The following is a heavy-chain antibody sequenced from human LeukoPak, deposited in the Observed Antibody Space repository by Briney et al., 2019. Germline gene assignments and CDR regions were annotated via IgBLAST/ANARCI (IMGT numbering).Heavy chain of an antibody. Sequence: ASVKVSCKASGYTFTSYDINRVRQATGQGLEWMGWMNPNSGNTGYAQKFQGRVTMTRNTSISTAYMELSSLRSEDTAVYYCARMGGYYDSSGYYYVGYWGQGTLVTVSS. CDR2: MNPNSGNT. V-gene: IGHV1-8*01. J-gene: IGHJ4*02. CDR3: ARMGGYYDSSGYYYVGY. CDR1: GYTFTSYD. D-gene: IGHD3-22*01.